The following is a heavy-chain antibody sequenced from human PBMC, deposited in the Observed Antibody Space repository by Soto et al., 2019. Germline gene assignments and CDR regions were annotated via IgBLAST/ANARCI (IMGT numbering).Heavy chain of an antibody. D-gene: IGHD6-13*01. Sequence: QVQLQESGPGLVKPSGTLSLTCAVSGGSISSSNWWSWVRQPPGKGLEWIGEIYHSGSTNYNPSLKSRVTISVDKSKNQCSLKLSSVTAADTAVYYCARAHLAAAGPDGMDVWGQGTTVTVSS. CDR3: ARAHLAAAGPDGMDV. CDR2: IYHSGST. CDR1: GGSISSSNW. J-gene: IGHJ6*02. V-gene: IGHV4-4*02.